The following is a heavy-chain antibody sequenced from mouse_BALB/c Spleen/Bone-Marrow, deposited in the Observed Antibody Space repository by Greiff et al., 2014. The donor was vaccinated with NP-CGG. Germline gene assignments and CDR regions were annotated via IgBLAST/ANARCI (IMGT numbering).Heavy chain of an antibody. CDR3: ARRWLPYAMDY. V-gene: IGHV1-14*01. Sequence: VQLQQPRPELVKPGASVKMSCKASGYTFTSYIMHWVKQKPGQGLEWIGYINPYNDGTKYNEKFKGKPTLTSDKSSSTAYMELSSLTSEDSAVYYCARRWLPYAMDYWGQGTSVTVSS. J-gene: IGHJ4*01. CDR1: GYTFTSYI. CDR2: INPYNDGT. D-gene: IGHD2-3*01.